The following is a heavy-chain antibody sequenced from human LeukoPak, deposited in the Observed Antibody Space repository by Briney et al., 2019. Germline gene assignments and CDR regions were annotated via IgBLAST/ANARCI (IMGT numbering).Heavy chain of an antibody. CDR2: INPNSGGT. J-gene: IGHJ4*02. CDR1: GYTFTGYY. D-gene: IGHD3-9*01. Sequence: ASVKVSCKASGYTFTGYYMHWVRQAPGQGLEWMGWINPNSGGTNYAQKFQGRVTMTRDTSISTAYMELSRLRSDDTAVYYCARFGQDYDIVTGLDYWGQGTLVTVSS. V-gene: IGHV1-2*02. CDR3: ARFGQDYDIVTGLDY.